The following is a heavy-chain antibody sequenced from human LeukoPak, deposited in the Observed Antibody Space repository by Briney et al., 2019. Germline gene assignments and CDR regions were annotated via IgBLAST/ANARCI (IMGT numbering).Heavy chain of an antibody. J-gene: IGHJ4*02. CDR1: GGSFSGYY. CDR2: INHSGST. Sequence: PSETLSLTCAVYGGSFSGYYWSWIRQPPGKGLEWIGEINHSGSTNYNPSLKSRVTISVDTSKNQFSLELSSVTAADTAVYYCASSTWLVIDYWGQGTLVTVSS. V-gene: IGHV4-34*01. D-gene: IGHD3-9*01. CDR3: ASSTWLVIDY.